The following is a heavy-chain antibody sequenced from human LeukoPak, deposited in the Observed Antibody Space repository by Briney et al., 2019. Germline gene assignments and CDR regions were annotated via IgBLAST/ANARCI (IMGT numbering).Heavy chain of an antibody. J-gene: IGHJ5*02. V-gene: IGHV3-23*01. Sequence: GGSLRLSCAASGFTFNNYGLIWVRQAPGKGLECVAAISNDGGGTMYAAFVEGRFTISRDNSKNTLFLQMNSLRAEDTALYYCAKGSSGYFADLWGQGTLVTVSS. CDR3: AKGSSGYFADL. D-gene: IGHD3-22*01. CDR2: ISNDGGGT. CDR1: GFTFNNYG.